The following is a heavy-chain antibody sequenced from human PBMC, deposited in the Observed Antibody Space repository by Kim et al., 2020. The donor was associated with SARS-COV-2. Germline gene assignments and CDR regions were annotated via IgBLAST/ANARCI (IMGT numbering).Heavy chain of an antibody. CDR3: ARDLGYFDWLPQASSIFDY. D-gene: IGHD3-9*01. CDR2: ISYDGSNK. CDR1: GFTFSSYG. V-gene: IGHV3-33*05. J-gene: IGHJ4*02. Sequence: GGSLRLSCAASGFTFSSYGMHWVRQAPGKGLEWVAVISYDGSNKYYADSVKGRFTISRDNSKNTLYLQMNSLRAEDTAVYYCARDLGYFDWLPQASSIFDYWGQGTLVTVSS.